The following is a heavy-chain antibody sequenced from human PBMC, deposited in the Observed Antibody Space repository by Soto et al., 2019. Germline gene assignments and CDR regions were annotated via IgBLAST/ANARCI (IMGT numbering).Heavy chain of an antibody. CDR3: ARGRGTPHEDYSFDY. J-gene: IGHJ4*02. Sequence: QVQLQESGPGLVKPSETLSLTCTVSGGSISSYYWSWIRQPPGKGLEWIGYIYYSGSTNYNPSLKSRVTISVDTSKNQYSLKLSSVTAADTAVYYCARGRGTPHEDYSFDYWGQGTLVTVSS. D-gene: IGHD3-16*01. CDR1: GGSISSYY. V-gene: IGHV4-59*01. CDR2: IYYSGST.